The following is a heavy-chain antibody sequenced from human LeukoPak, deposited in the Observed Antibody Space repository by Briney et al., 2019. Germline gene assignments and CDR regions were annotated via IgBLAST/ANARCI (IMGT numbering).Heavy chain of an antibody. CDR3: ARDEQQLVGEYFQH. D-gene: IGHD6-13*01. CDR1: GRSISLGYY. V-gene: IGHV4-4*07. J-gene: IGHJ1*01. Sequence: SETLSLTCTVSGRSISLGYYWSWIRQPAGEGLEWIGRIYTSGSTNYNPSLKSRVTMSVDTSKNQFSLKLSSVTAADTAVYYCARDEQQLVGEYFQHWGQGTLVTVSS. CDR2: IYTSGST.